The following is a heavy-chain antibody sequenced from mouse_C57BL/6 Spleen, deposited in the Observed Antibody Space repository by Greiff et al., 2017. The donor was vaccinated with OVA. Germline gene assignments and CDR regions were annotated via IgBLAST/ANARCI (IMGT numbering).Heavy chain of an antibody. J-gene: IGHJ4*01. V-gene: IGHV1-19*01. CDR2: INPYNGGT. CDR3: ARRGNGSSSRRAMDY. D-gene: IGHD1-1*01. Sequence: EVKLMESGPVLVKPGASVKMSCKASGYTFTDYYMNWVKQSHGKSLEWIGVINPYNGGTSYNQKFKGKATLTVDKSSSTAYMELNSLTSEDSAVYYCARRGNGSSSRRAMDYWGQGTSVTVSS. CDR1: GYTFTDYY.